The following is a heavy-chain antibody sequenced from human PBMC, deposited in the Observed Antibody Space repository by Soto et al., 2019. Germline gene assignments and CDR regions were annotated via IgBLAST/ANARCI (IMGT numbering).Heavy chain of an antibody. V-gene: IGHV3-74*01. CDR3: ARVVDYYDPYYYYGMDV. J-gene: IGHJ6*02. CDR1: GFTFSSYW. Sequence: GGSLRLSCATSGFTFSSYWMHWVRQAPGKGLVWVSRIDLDGSSTSYADSVKGRFTISRDNAKNTLFLQMNSLRAEDTAVYYCARVVDYYDPYYYYGMDVWGQGTTVTVSS. D-gene: IGHD3-22*01. CDR2: IDLDGSST.